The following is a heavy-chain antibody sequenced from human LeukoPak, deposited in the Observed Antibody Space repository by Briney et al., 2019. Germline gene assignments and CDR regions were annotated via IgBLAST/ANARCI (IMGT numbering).Heavy chain of an antibody. J-gene: IGHJ6*02. CDR1: GGSISSGGYS. D-gene: IGHD6-13*01. V-gene: IGHV4-30-2*01. CDR2: IYHSGST. Sequence: PSQTLSLTCAVSGGSISSGGYSWSWIRQPPGKGLEWIGYIYHSGSTYYNPSLKSRVTISVDTSQNQFSLKLSSVTAADTAVYYCARRGFIAAVGKAYHYGMDVWGQGTTVTVSS. CDR3: ARRGFIAAVGKAYHYGMDV.